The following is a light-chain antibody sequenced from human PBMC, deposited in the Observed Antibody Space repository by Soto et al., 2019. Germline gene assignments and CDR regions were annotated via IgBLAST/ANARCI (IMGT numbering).Light chain of an antibody. CDR3: LHHGSSLCT. CDR2: STS. CDR1: QSVSTY. Sequence: DMVLTQTPATLSLSPGERSTLSCGASQSVSTYLAWYQQKPGQTPRLLIYSTSSRATGIPDRFSGSGSGTDFTLTISRLEPEDFAMYYCLHHGSSLCTFGQGTKVDI. V-gene: IGKV3-20*01. J-gene: IGKJ1*01.